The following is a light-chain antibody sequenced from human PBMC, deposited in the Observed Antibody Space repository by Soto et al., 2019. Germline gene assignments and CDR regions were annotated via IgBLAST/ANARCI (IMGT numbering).Light chain of an antibody. Sequence: EIVLTQSPGTLSFSPGERATLSCRASPSVPNYVAWYQQKPGQAPRLLIYGAFNRATGIPARFSGSGSGADFTLTISSLEAEDFAVYYCQQRSNWPPITFGQGTRLEIK. J-gene: IGKJ5*01. CDR3: QQRSNWPPIT. V-gene: IGKV3-11*01. CDR1: PSVPNY. CDR2: GAF.